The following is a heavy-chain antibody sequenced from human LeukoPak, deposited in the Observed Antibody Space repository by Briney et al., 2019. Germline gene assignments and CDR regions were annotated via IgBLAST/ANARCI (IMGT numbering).Heavy chain of an antibody. Sequence: GASVKVSCKASGYTFTSYYMHWVRQAPGQGLEWMGIINPSGGSTSYAQKFQGRVTMTRDTSTGTVYMELSSLRSEDTAVYYCARYSYPTRGIVVVPALDYWGQGTLVTVSS. CDR1: GYTFTSYY. V-gene: IGHV1-46*01. CDR2: INPSGGST. D-gene: IGHD3-22*01. CDR3: ARYSYPTRGIVVVPALDY. J-gene: IGHJ4*02.